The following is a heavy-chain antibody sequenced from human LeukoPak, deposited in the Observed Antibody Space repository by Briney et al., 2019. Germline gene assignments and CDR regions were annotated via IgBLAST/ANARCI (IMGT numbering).Heavy chain of an antibody. CDR2: INPDSGGT. V-gene: IGHV1-2*02. CDR1: GYTFTGYY. Sequence: ASVKVSCKASGYTFTGYYMHWVRQAPGQGLEWMGWINPDSGGTNYAQKFQGRVTMTRDTSISTAYMELSRLRSDDTAVYYCARGDEAALYYFDYWGQGTLVTVSS. J-gene: IGHJ4*02. D-gene: IGHD6-13*01. CDR3: ARGDEAALYYFDY.